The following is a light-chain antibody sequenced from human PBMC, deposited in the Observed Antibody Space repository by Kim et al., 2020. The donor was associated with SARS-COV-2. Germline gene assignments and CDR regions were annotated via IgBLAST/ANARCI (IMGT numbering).Light chain of an antibody. CDR3: NSRDSSGNHLV. CDR2: GKN. CDR1: SLRSYY. J-gene: IGLJ2*01. V-gene: IGLV3-19*01. Sequence: SSELTQDPAVSLALGQTVRITCQGDSLRSYYASWYQQQPGQAPVLVIYGKNNRPSGIPDRFSGSSSGNTASLTITGAQAEDEADYYCNSRDSSGNHLVFG.